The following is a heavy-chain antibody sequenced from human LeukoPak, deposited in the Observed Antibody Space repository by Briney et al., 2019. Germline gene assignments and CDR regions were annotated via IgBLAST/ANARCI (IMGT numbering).Heavy chain of an antibody. Sequence: GGSLRLSCEASGFTFNTYSMNWARQAPGKGLEWVSSIDSSGGYMFYADSVKGRFIISRDSAKNSLYLQMNSLRAEDTAVYYCAELGITMIGGVWGKGTTVTISS. CDR2: IDSSGGYM. V-gene: IGHV3-21*01. CDR1: GFTFNTYS. CDR3: AELGITMIGGV. D-gene: IGHD3-10*02. J-gene: IGHJ6*04.